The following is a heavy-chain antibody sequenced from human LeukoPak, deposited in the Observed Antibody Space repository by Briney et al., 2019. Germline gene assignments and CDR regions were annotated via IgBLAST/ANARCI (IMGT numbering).Heavy chain of an antibody. Sequence: GGSLRLSCAVSGFTFSDYFMSWIRQAPGKGLEWLSYISSSGDTIYYGDSVKGRFTISRDNAKNSLYLQINSLGAEDTAVYYCARDRLGDYDHSGYYDKWGQGTLVTVSS. CDR1: GFTFSDYF. CDR3: ARDRLGDYDHSGYYDK. J-gene: IGHJ4*02. CDR2: ISSSGDTI. V-gene: IGHV3-11*01. D-gene: IGHD3-22*01.